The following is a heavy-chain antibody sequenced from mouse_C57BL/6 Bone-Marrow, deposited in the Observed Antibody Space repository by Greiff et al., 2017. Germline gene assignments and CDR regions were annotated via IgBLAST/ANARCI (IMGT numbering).Heavy chain of an antibody. J-gene: IGHJ4*01. CDR2: IYPGSGST. V-gene: IGHV1-55*01. D-gene: IGHD2-1*01. CDR3: ASVFYGNYPYYAMDY. CDR1: GYTFTSYW. Sequence: VQLQQPGAELVKPGASVKMSCKASGYTFTSYWITWVKQRPGQGLEWIGDIYPGSGSTNYNEKFKSKATLTVDTSSSTACMQLSSLTSEDSAVYYCASVFYGNYPYYAMDYWGQGTSVTVSS.